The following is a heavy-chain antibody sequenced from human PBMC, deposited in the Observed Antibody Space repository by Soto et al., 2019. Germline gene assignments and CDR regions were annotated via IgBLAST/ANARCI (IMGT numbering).Heavy chain of an antibody. V-gene: IGHV1-69*06. D-gene: IGHD5-12*01. Sequence: SVKVSCKASGCTFSSYAISWVLQAPVQGLEWMGGIIPIFGTANYAQKFQGRVTITADKSTSTAYMELSSLRSEDTAVYYCARDSQQWLRLPSGAFDIWGQGTMVTVSS. CDR3: ARDSQQWLRLPSGAFDI. CDR2: IIPIFGTA. J-gene: IGHJ3*02. CDR1: GCTFSSYA.